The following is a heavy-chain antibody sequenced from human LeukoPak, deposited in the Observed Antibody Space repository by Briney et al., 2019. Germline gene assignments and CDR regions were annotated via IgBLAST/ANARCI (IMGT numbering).Heavy chain of an antibody. CDR3: ATGSSITMVRGVTFDY. CDR1: GGSISSGGYS. CDR2: IYYSGST. J-gene: IGHJ4*02. V-gene: IGHV4-31*03. D-gene: IGHD3-10*01. Sequence: SQTLSLTCTVSGGSISSGGYSWSWLRQHPGKGLEWIGYIYYSGSTYYNPSLKSRVTISVDTSKNQFSLKLSSVTAADTAVYYCATGSSITMVRGVTFDYWGQGTLVTVSS.